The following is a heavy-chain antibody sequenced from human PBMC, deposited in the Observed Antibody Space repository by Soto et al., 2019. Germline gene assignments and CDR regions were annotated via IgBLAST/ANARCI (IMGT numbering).Heavy chain of an antibody. J-gene: IGHJ6*02. CDR1: GYTFTSYY. V-gene: IGHV1-46*01. D-gene: IGHD3-22*01. CDR2: INPSGGST. Sequence: ASVKVSCKASGYTFTSYYMHWVRQAPGQGLEWMGIINPSGGSTSYAQKFQGRVTMTRDTSTSTVYMELSSLRSEDTAVYYCARATDYYDSSGNYYYYGMDVWGQGTTVTVSS. CDR3: ARATDYYDSSGNYYYYGMDV.